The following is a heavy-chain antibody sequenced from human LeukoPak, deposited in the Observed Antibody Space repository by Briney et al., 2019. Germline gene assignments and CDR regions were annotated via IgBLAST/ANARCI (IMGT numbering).Heavy chain of an antibody. V-gene: IGHV4-59*01. J-gene: IGHJ4*02. Sequence: PSETLSLTCTVSGASISDYYWSWIRQPPGKGLEWIGYIYYTGTTNYNPSLKSRVTISVDTSKNQFSLQLTSVTAADTAVYYCARGHRGLGYWGQGTLVSVSS. D-gene: IGHD3-16*01. CDR3: ARGHRGLGY. CDR2: IYYTGTT. CDR1: GASISDYY.